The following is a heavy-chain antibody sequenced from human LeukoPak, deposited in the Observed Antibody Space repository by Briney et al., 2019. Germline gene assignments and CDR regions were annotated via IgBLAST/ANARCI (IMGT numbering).Heavy chain of an antibody. Sequence: ASVKVSCKASGGTFSSYAISWVRQAPGQGLEWMGGIIPIFGTANYAQKFQGRVTITADKSTSTAYMELRSLRSDDTAVYYCARALAQGGSFDLYYFDSWGQGSLVTVSS. V-gene: IGHV1-69*06. D-gene: IGHD3-9*01. CDR1: GGTFSSYA. CDR2: IIPIFGTA. J-gene: IGHJ4*02. CDR3: ARALAQGGSFDLYYFDS.